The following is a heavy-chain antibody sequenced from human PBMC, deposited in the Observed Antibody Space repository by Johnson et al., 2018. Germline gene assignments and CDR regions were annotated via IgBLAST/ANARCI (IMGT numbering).Heavy chain of an antibody. CDR1: GVSLSLYQ. CDR3: PRGSFSSTPPGNDGFDS. J-gene: IGHJ3*02. CDR2: IYESGRT. Sequence: QVQLQESGPGLVKPSETLSLICTVSGVSLSLYQWDWIRQPPGKGLEWIGVIYESGRTRYNPSLNSRVTMSKDVSKNQFSLRLGSVTAGDTAVYYCPRGSFSSTPPGNDGFDSWGQGTRVMVST. V-gene: IGHV4-59*01. D-gene: IGHD3-10*01.